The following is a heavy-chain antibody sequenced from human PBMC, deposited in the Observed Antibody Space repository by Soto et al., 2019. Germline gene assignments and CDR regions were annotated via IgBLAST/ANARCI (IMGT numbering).Heavy chain of an antibody. J-gene: IGHJ3*02. CDR3: AKVGPFFYDTTGRGSAFDI. CDR1: GFSFSDQA. CDR2: ISASGGSI. Sequence: EVQLLESGGDLVQPGGALRLSCVASGFSFSDQAMPWVRQAPGKGLEWISGISASGGSIYYSDSVKGRFTISRDDSVIRLHLQMNNLGAEDTAVYFCAKVGPFFYDTTGRGSAFDIWGQGTMVTVSS. D-gene: IGHD3-22*01. V-gene: IGHV3-23*01.